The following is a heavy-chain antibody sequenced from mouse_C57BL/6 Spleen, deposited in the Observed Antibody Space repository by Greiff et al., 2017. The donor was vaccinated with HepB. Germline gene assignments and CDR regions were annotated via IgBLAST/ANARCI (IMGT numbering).Heavy chain of an antibody. CDR1: GYSFTGYY. CDR3: ATNNLYYDYGWYFDV. CDR2: INPSTGGT. Sequence: VQLQQSGPELVKPGASVKISCKASGYSFTGYYMNWVKQSPEKSLEWIGEINPSTGGTTYNQKFKATATLTVDKSSSTAYMQLNSLTSEDSAVYYCATNNLYYDYGWYFDVWGTGTTVTVSS. D-gene: IGHD2-4*01. J-gene: IGHJ1*03. V-gene: IGHV1-42*01.